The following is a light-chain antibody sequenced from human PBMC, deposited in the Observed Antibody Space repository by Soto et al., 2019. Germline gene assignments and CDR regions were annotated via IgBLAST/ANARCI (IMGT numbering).Light chain of an antibody. Sequence: EIVMTQSPATLSVSPGERATLSCRASQIVANYLAWYQQIPGQAPRLLIHGASTRATGIPARFSGSGSGTEFTLTISSLQSEDFAFYYSQQYINWPTFGQGTKVEIK. CDR1: QIVANY. CDR2: GAS. V-gene: IGKV3-15*01. CDR3: QQYINWPT. J-gene: IGKJ1*01.